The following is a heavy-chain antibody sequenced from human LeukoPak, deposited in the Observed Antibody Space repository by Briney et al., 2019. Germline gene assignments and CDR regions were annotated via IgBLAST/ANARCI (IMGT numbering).Heavy chain of an antibody. CDR3: ARGPSCCGGDCYYYFDY. J-gene: IGHJ4*02. V-gene: IGHV3-7*03. Sequence: SGGSLRLSCAASGFTFSSYWMSWVRQAPGKGLEWVANIKQDGSEKDYVDSVKGRFTISRDNAKNSLYLQMNSLRAEDTAVYYCARGPSCCGGDCYYYFDYWGQGTLVTVSS. D-gene: IGHD2-21*01. CDR1: GFTFSSYW. CDR2: IKQDGSEK.